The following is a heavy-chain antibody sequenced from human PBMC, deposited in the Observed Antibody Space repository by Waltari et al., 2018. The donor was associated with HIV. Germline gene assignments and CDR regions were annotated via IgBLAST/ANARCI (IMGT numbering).Heavy chain of an antibody. CDR3: ARVRGPYDSSGYFQYYFDY. CDR1: GGSISSGDSF. J-gene: IGHJ4*02. V-gene: IGHV4-30-4*01. CDR2: IYYSGST. D-gene: IGHD3-22*01. Sequence: QVQLQESGPGLVKPSQTLSLTCTVSGGSISSGDSFWGWIRQPPGKGLEWIGYIYYSGSTYYNPSLKSRVTISVDTSKNQFSLKLSSVTAADTAVYYCARVRGPYDSSGYFQYYFDYWGQGTLVTVSS.